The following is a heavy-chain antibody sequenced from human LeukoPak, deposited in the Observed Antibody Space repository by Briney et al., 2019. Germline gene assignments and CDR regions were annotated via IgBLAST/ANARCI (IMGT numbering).Heavy chain of an antibody. Sequence: SETLSLTCTVSGGSISGYYWSWIRQPAGKGLEWIGRFYTSGSTNYNPSLKSRVTMSVDTSKNQFSLKLSSVTAADTAVYYCARVVGQGIAARPGRYYYYYMDVWGKGTTVTVSS. CDR1: GGSISGYY. CDR2: FYTSGST. V-gene: IGHV4-4*07. J-gene: IGHJ6*03. CDR3: ARVVGQGIAARPGRYYYYYMDV. D-gene: IGHD6-6*01.